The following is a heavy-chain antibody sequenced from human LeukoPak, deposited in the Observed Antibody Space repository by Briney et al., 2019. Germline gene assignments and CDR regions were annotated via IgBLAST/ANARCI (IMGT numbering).Heavy chain of an antibody. Sequence: PGGSLRLSCSASGFTFSSYGMNWVRQAPGKGLEWVSSITSSSSYIYYADSVKGRFTISRDNAKNSLYLQMNSLRAEDTAVYYCARSYSSSRGTFDYWGQGTLVTVSS. CDR3: ARSYSSSRGTFDY. V-gene: IGHV3-21*01. CDR1: GFTFSSYG. J-gene: IGHJ4*02. D-gene: IGHD6-6*01. CDR2: ITSSSSYI.